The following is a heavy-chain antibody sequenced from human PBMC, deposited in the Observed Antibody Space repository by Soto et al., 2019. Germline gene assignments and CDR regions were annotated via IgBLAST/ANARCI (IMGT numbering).Heavy chain of an antibody. CDR1: GFTFSSYD. CDR2: ISVTGSGT. J-gene: IGHJ4*02. CDR3: ARTPTTTPRGY. V-gene: IGHV3-23*01. Sequence: EVQLLESGGGLVQPGGSLGLSCAASGFTFSSYDMSWVRQAPGRGLEYVSSISVTGSGTYYADSVKGRFTIARDNSKNTLKRQMNSRRAEDTAVYCWARTPTTTPRGYWAQGTLVTVSS. D-gene: IGHD4-4*01.